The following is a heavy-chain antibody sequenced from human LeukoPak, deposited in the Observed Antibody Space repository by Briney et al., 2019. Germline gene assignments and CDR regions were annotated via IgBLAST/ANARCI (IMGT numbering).Heavy chain of an antibody. Sequence: SETLSLTCTVSGGSISSSSYYWGWIRQPPAKGLEWIGSVYYSGSTYYNPSLKSRVTISVDTSKSQFSLKLSSVTAADTAVYYCARRADRASGYDGYYYYGMDVWGQGTTVTVSS. J-gene: IGHJ6*02. CDR2: VYYSGST. V-gene: IGHV4-39*01. D-gene: IGHD5-12*01. CDR1: GGSISSSSYY. CDR3: ARRADRASGYDGYYYYGMDV.